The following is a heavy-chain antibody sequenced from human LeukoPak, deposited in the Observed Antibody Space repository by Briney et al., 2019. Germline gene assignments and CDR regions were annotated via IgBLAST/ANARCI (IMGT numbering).Heavy chain of an antibody. CDR3: ARGWLAETTVVTPYNY. Sequence: ASVKVSCKASGGTFRSNAISWVRQAPGQGLEWMGGITPIFGTANYAQKFQGRVTIAAVESMSTAYMELSSLRSEDTAVYYCARGWLAETTVVTPYNYWGQGTLVTVSS. V-gene: IGHV1-69*13. J-gene: IGHJ4*02. D-gene: IGHD4-23*01. CDR1: GGTFRSNA. CDR2: ITPIFGTA.